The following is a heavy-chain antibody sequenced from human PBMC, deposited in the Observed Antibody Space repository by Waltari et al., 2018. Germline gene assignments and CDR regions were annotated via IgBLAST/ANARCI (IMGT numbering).Heavy chain of an antibody. Sequence: EVQLVESGGGLVKPGGSLRLSCAASGFTFSSYSMTCVRQAPGKGLEWVSSISSSSSYIYYADSVKGRFTISRDNAKNSLYLQMNSLRAEDTAVYYCARDGGVDAFDIWGQGTMVTVSS. CDR1: GFTFSSYS. CDR2: ISSSSSYI. J-gene: IGHJ3*02. V-gene: IGHV3-21*01. CDR3: ARDGGVDAFDI. D-gene: IGHD2-8*02.